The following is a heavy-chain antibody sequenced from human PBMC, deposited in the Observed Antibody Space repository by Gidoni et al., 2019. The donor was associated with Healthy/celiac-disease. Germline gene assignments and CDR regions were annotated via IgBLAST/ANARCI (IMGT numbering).Heavy chain of an antibody. D-gene: IGHD3-3*01. CDR1: GFPFSSYG. V-gene: IGHV3-33*01. CDR3: ARENPWYYDFWSAPTPLGYYYGMDV. Sequence: QVQLVESGGGVVQPGRSLRLSCAPSGFPFSSYGMPWVRQAPGKGLEWVAVIGYYGSNKYYAASVKGRFTISRDNSKNTLYLQMNSLRAEDTAVYYCARENPWYYDFWSAPTPLGYYYGMDVWGQGTTVTVSS. CDR2: IGYYGSNK. J-gene: IGHJ6*02.